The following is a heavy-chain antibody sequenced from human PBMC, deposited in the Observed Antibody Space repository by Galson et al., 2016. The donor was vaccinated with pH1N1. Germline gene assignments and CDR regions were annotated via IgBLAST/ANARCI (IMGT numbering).Heavy chain of an antibody. J-gene: IGHJ4*02. CDR3: ARTRGYSYGSFDY. D-gene: IGHD5-18*01. Sequence: SLRLSCAASGFTFSDYYMSWIRQAPGKGLEWVSYISSSSIYTHYADSVKGRFTISRDNARNSLYLQMNSLRAEDAAVYYCARTRGYSYGSFDYWGQGTLVTVSS. CDR1: GFTFSDYY. V-gene: IGHV3-11*06. CDR2: ISSSSIYT.